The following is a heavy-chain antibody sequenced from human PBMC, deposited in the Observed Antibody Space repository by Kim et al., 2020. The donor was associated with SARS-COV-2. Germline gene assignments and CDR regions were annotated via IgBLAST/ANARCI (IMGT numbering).Heavy chain of an antibody. CDR3: AAVDTAMAYYFDY. D-gene: IGHD5-18*01. CDR2: IIPILGIA. V-gene: IGHV1-69*04. CDR1: GGTFSSYA. J-gene: IGHJ4*02. Sequence: SVNVSCKASGGTFSSYAISWVRQAPGQGLEWMGRIIPILGIANYAQKFQGRVTITADKSTSTAYMELSSLRSEDTAVYYCAAVDTAMAYYFDYWGQGTLVTVSS.